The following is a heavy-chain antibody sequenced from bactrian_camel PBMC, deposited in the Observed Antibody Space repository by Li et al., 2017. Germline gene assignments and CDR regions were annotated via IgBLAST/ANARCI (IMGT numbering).Heavy chain of an antibody. CDR1: GVINSRYI. CDR2: IESRTSTT. Sequence: DVQLVESGGGSVQAGGSLTLSCAVSGVINSRYIIGWFRQAPGKKREWVARIESRTSTTEYADSVKGRFTISRDNNKDMVYLQMNSLKADDTALYYCAAGLWGGNCDAYWGQGTQVTVS. J-gene: IGHJ4*01. V-gene: IGHV3S40*01. CDR3: AAGLWGGNCDAY. D-gene: IGHD2*01.